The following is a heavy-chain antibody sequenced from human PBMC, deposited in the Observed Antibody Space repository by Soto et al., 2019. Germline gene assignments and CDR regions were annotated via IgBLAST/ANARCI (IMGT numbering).Heavy chain of an antibody. D-gene: IGHD6-13*01. Sequence: QITLKESGPPLVKPTQTLTLTCTFSGFSLSTSGVGVDWIRQPPGKALEWLALIYWDDDKRYSPSLKSRLTITKDTSKNQVVLTMTNMDPVDTATYYCAHKLGAAGTNDYFDYWGQGTLVTVSS. J-gene: IGHJ4*02. CDR3: AHKLGAAGTNDYFDY. V-gene: IGHV2-5*02. CDR1: GFSLSTSGVG. CDR2: IYWDDDK.